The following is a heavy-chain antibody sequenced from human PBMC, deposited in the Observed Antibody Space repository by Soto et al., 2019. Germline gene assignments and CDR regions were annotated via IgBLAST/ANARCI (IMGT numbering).Heavy chain of an antibody. J-gene: IGHJ4*02. D-gene: IGHD3-3*01. Sequence: QVQLVQSGAEVRKPGSSVRVSCKASEGTLRSYAITWVRQAPGQDFEWMGGIMPIFGTKNFAQKIQGRVIFSANESTSTAYMELRSLRSDYTAVYFCARGERSHYDSWTAYGNDYWGQGTLVTVSS. CDR3: ARGERSHYDSWTAYGNDY. CDR2: IMPIFGTK. CDR1: EGTLRSYA. V-gene: IGHV1-69*01.